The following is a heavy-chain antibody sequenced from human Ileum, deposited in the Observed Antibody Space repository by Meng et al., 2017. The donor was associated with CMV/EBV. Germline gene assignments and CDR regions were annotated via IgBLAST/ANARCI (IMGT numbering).Heavy chain of an antibody. D-gene: IGHD2-15*01. CDR3: AKDLRDIVVLVGARVH. Sequence: GGSLRLSCAASGFTFNTYAMTWVRQAPGRGLESVSIFSGNGGVTYYADSVKGRFTISRDNSKNTVYMQMNSLRAEDTAVYYCAKDLRDIVVLVGARVHWGQGTLVTVSS. J-gene: IGHJ4*02. CDR2: FSGNGGVT. CDR1: GFTFNTYA. V-gene: IGHV3-23*01.